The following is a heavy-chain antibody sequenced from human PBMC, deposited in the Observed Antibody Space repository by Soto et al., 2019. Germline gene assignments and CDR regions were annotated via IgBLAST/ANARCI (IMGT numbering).Heavy chain of an antibody. V-gene: IGHV1-3*04. Sequence: VKVSCKASGYTFTDYPIHWVRQAPGQRLEWMGRINIVNGNTRYSQKLQGRVTITRDTSASTAYMDLNSLRSEDTAVYYCAREKLLYYSDSSGDSYDFWGQGTQVTVSS. CDR3: AREKLLYYSDSSGDSYDF. J-gene: IGHJ4*02. CDR1: GYTFTDYP. CDR2: INIVNGNT. D-gene: IGHD3-22*01.